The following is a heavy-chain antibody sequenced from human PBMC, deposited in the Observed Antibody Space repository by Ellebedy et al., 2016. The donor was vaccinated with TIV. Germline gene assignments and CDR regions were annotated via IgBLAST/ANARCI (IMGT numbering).Heavy chain of an antibody. V-gene: IGHV4-39*07. D-gene: IGHD2-21*02. J-gene: IGHJ4*01. CDR3: ARDPSGDYGV. CDR1: GGSISSRSNY. CDR2: MYYSGTP. Sequence: SETLSLXXTVSGGSISSRSNYWGWIRQTPGKGLEWIGSMYYSGTPKYNPSLKSRVTMSADTSKNQFSLKVHSVTAADSAVYYCARDPSGDYGVWGHGILVTVSS.